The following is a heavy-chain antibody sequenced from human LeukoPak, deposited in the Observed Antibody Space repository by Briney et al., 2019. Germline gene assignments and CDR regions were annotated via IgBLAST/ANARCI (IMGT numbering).Heavy chain of an antibody. CDR1: GFTFSDYY. D-gene: IGHD6-19*01. CDR3: ARDRGGSGPTTTDY. Sequence: GGSLRLSCAASGFTFSDYYMSWIRQAPGKGLEWVSYISSSSSYTIYADSVQGRFTISRDNAKNTLFLQMNSLRAEDTAVYYCARDRGGSGPTTTDYWGQGTLVTVSS. CDR2: ISSSSSYT. J-gene: IGHJ4*02. V-gene: IGHV3-11*06.